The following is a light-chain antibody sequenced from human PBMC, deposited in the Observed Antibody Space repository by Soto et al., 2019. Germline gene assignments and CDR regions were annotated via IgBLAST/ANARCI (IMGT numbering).Light chain of an antibody. J-gene: IGKJ1*01. CDR1: QSISSW. CDR3: QRSYSTTWT. V-gene: IGKV1-5*01. CDR2: DAS. Sequence: DIQMTQSPSTLSASVGDRVTITCRASQSISSWLAWYQQKPGKAPKLLIYDASSLESGVPSRFSGSGSGTDFTLTISSLQPEDFATYSCQRSYSTTWTFGQGTKVDIK.